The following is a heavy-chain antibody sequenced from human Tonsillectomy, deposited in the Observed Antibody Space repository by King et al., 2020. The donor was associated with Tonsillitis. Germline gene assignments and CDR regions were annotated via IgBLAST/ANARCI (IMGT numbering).Heavy chain of an antibody. J-gene: IGHJ4*02. CDR1: GFTFSSYG. Sequence: VQLVESGGGVVQPGRSLRLSCAASGFTFSSYGVHWVRQAPGKGLEWVAVIWFDGSETYYADSMKGRFTISRDNSKNTLYLQMNSLRAEDTAVYYCARERSGMGGYESSRDSWGQGTRVTVPS. CDR2: IWFDGSET. CDR3: ARERSGMGGYESSRDS. V-gene: IGHV3-33*01. D-gene: IGHD5-12*01.